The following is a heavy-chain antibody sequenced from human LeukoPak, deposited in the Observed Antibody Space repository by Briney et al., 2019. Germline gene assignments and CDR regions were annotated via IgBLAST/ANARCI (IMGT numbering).Heavy chain of an antibody. D-gene: IGHD4-23*01. CDR2: IRSDGSSI. J-gene: IGHJ4*02. CDR3: ARDLDYGGRSNFDH. CDR1: GFTFSTYW. V-gene: IGHV3-74*03. Sequence: GGSLRLSCAASGFTFSTYWMHWVRQVPGKGLVWVSRIRSDGSSIMYVDSVRGRFTISRDNAKNTLYLQMNSLRAEDTAVYYCARDLDYGGRSNFDHWGQGTLVTVSS.